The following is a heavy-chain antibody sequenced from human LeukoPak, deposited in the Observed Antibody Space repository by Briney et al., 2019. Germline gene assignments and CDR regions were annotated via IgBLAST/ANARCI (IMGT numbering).Heavy chain of an antibody. CDR3: ARGGYYYDAYDSVDY. CDR2: ISVSSSTI. D-gene: IGHD3-22*01. J-gene: IGHJ4*02. Sequence: PGGSLRLSCTASGFGFGSYGMHWVRQAPGKGLQWISYISVSSSTINYADSVRGRFTTSRDNAKNSLFLQLTSLRAEDTGFYYCARGGYYYDAYDSVDYWGQGTLVTVSS. V-gene: IGHV3-48*01. CDR1: GFGFGSYG.